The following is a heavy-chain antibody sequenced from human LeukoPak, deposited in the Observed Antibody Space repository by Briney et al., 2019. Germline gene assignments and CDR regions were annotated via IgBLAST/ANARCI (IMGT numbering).Heavy chain of an antibody. D-gene: IGHD6-19*01. J-gene: IGHJ4*02. CDR2: ISYDGSNK. Sequence: PGGSLRLSCAASGFTFSSYAMHWVRQAPGKGLEWVAVISYDGSNKYYADSVRGRFTISRDNSKNTMYLQMNSLRAEDTATYYCARSRYASGRGAFDYWGRGTPVTVSS. V-gene: IGHV3-30*04. CDR1: GFTFSSYA. CDR3: ARSRYASGRGAFDY.